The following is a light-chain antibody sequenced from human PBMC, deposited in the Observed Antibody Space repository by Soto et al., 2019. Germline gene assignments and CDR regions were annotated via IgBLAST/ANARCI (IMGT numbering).Light chain of an antibody. V-gene: IGKV3-15*01. Sequence: EIVMTQSPATLSVSPGERATLSCRASQSVSSNLAWYQQKPGQAPRLLIYGASTSATGIPARFSGSGSGTEFTLTISSLQSEDLAVYYCQQYNNWLRTFGQGTKVEIK. CDR2: GAS. CDR3: QQYNNWLRT. CDR1: QSVSSN. J-gene: IGKJ1*01.